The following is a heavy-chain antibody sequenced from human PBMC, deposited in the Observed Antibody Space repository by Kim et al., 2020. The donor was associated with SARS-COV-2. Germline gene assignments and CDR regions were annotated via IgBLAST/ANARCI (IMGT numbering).Heavy chain of an antibody. Sequence: SETLSLTCAVYGGSFNGYHWSWIRQPPGKGLEWLGEINPGGTTNYIPSLKSRLTISLDASKNQFSLHLTSVPAADPPVFYCARQVARFTGYDS. D-gene: IGHD5-12*01. CDR3: ARQVARFTGYDS. V-gene: IGHV4-34*01. J-gene: IGHJ5*01. CDR2: INPGGTT. CDR1: GGSFNGYH.